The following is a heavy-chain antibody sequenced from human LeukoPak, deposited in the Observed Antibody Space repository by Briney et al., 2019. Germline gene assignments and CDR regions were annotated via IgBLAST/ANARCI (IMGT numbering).Heavy chain of an antibody. CDR1: GYTFTSYG. V-gene: IGHV1-18*01. CDR3: ARGGAPSDY. D-gene: IGHD1-26*01. Sequence: GASVKVSCKASGYTFTSYGISWVRQAPGQGLEWMGWISAYNGNTNYAQKLQGRVTMTRNTSISTAYMELSSLRSEDTAVYYCARGGAPSDYWGQGTLVTVSS. J-gene: IGHJ4*02. CDR2: ISAYNGNT.